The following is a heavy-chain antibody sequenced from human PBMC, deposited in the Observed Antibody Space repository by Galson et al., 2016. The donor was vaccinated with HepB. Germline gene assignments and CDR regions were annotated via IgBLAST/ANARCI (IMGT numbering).Heavy chain of an antibody. D-gene: IGHD1-14*01. Sequence: LSCAASGFTFSSYWMVWVRQAPGKGLEWVAVIWYDGSLKYYADSVKGRFTISRDNSKNTLYPQMNSLRAEDTAVYYCARDYRSIPPAYYFDYWGQGTLVTVSS. CDR2: IWYDGSLK. CDR3: ARDYRSIPPAYYFDY. V-gene: IGHV3-33*08. CDR1: GFTFSSYW. J-gene: IGHJ4*02.